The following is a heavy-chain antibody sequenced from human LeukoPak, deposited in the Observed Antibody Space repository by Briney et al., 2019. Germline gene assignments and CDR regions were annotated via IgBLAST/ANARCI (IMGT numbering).Heavy chain of an antibody. Sequence: GGSLRLSCAASGFTFSSYAMSWVRQAPGKGLEWVSSISSSSSYIYYADSVKGRFTISRDNAKNSLYLQMNSLRAEDTAVYYCASPLRLGSGSYYNYWGQGTLVTVSS. V-gene: IGHV3-21*01. CDR2: ISSSSSYI. CDR1: GFTFSSYA. J-gene: IGHJ4*02. CDR3: ASPLRLGSGSYYNY. D-gene: IGHD3-10*01.